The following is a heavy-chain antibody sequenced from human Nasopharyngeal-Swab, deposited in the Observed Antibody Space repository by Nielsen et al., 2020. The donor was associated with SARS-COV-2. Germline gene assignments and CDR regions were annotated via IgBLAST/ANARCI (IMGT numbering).Heavy chain of an antibody. D-gene: IGHD2-8*01. CDR2: ISYDGIKK. Sequence: WIRQYPGKGLEWMAVISYDGIKKYYADSVKGRFTLSRDNSKNTLYLQMNSLRTEDTAVYYCAKDHQLIRNYYYYDMDVWGQGTTVTVSS. CDR3: AKDHQLIRNYYYYDMDV. J-gene: IGHJ6*02. V-gene: IGHV3-30*18.